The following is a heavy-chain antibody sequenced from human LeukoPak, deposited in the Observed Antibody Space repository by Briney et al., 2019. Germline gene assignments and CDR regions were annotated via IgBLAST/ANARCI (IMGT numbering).Heavy chain of an antibody. Sequence: GGSLRLSCAASGFTFSSYAMSWVRQAPGEGLEWVSAISGRGGSTSYADSVKGRFTISRDNSKNTLYLQMNSLRAEDTAVYYCAKGPFPTENYYFDYWGQGTLVTVSS. D-gene: IGHD1-7*01. CDR3: AKGPFPTENYYFDY. CDR1: GFTFSSYA. CDR2: ISGRGGST. J-gene: IGHJ4*02. V-gene: IGHV3-23*01.